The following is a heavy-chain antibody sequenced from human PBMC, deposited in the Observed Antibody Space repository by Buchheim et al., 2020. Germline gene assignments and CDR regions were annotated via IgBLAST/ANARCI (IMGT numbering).Heavy chain of an antibody. D-gene: IGHD1-26*01. J-gene: IGHJ6*02. CDR3: ARDAIDEWELRYYYGMDV. Sequence: QVQLVESGGGVVQPGRSLRLSCAASGFTFSSYGMHWVRQAPGKGLEWVAVIWYDGSNKYYADSVKGRFTISRDNSKNKLYLQMNSLRAEDTAVYYCARDAIDEWELRYYYGMDVWGQGTT. CDR1: GFTFSSYG. V-gene: IGHV3-33*01. CDR2: IWYDGSNK.